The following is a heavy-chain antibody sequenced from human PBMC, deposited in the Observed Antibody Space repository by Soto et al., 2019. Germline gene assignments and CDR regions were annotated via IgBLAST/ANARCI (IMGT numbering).Heavy chain of an antibody. CDR1: GFTFSDYY. J-gene: IGHJ5*02. CDR2: ISSSGSTI. CDR3: ARTRVVVAAKWFDP. D-gene: IGHD2-15*01. Sequence: GGSLRLSCAASGFTFSDYYMSWIRQAPGKGLEWVSYISSSGSTIYYADSVKGRFTISRDNAKNSLYLQMNSLRAEDTAVYYCARTRVVVAAKWFDPWGQGTLVTVPQ. V-gene: IGHV3-11*01.